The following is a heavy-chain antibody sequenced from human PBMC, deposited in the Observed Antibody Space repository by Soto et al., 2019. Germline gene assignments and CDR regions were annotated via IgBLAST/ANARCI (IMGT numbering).Heavy chain of an antibody. J-gene: IGHJ4*02. Sequence: SETLSLTCTVSGGSISSYYWSWIRQPPGKGLEWIGYIYYSGGTNYNPSLKSRVTISVDTSKNQFSLKLSSVTAADTAVYYCARHNYGSGSTYFDYWGQGTLVTVSS. D-gene: IGHD3-10*01. CDR2: IYYSGGT. CDR1: GGSISSYY. V-gene: IGHV4-59*01. CDR3: ARHNYGSGSTYFDY.